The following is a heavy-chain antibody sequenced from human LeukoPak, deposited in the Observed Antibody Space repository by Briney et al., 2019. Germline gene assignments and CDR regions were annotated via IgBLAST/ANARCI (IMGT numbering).Heavy chain of an antibody. CDR3: ARGRYFDWLFFDY. D-gene: IGHD3-9*01. V-gene: IGHV3-74*01. J-gene: IGHJ4*02. Sequence: GGSLRLSCAASGFTFSSYWMHWVRQAPGKGLVWVSRINSDGSSTSYADSVKGRFTISRDNAKNTLYLQMNSLRAEDTAVYYCARGRYFDWLFFDYWGQGTLVTVSS. CDR1: GFTFSSYW. CDR2: INSDGSST.